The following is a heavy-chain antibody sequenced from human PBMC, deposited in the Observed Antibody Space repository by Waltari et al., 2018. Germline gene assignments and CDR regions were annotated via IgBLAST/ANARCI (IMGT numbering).Heavy chain of an antibody. V-gene: IGHV4-59*01. Sequence: QVQLQESGPGLVKPSETLSLTCTVSGCSISSYYWSWIRQPPGKGLEWIGYIYYSGSTNYNPSLKSRVTISVDTSKNQFSLKLSSVTAADTAVYYCASLSYYYDSSGSLDYWGQGTLVTVSS. CDR3: ASLSYYYDSSGSLDY. CDR2: IYYSGST. J-gene: IGHJ4*02. D-gene: IGHD3-22*01. CDR1: GCSISSYY.